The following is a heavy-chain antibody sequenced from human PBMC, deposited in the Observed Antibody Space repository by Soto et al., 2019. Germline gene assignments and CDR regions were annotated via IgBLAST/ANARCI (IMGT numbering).Heavy chain of an antibody. CDR1: GFTFSSYS. J-gene: IGHJ4*02. CDR3: ARWAEGIAAAGTENYFDY. D-gene: IGHD6-13*01. Sequence: EVQLVESGGGLVKPGGSLRLSCAASGFTFSSYSMNWVRQAPGKGLEWVSSISSSSSYIYYADSVKGRFTISRDNAKNSLYLQMNSLRAEDTAVYYCARWAEGIAAAGTENYFDYWGQGTLVTVSS. CDR2: ISSSSSYI. V-gene: IGHV3-21*01.